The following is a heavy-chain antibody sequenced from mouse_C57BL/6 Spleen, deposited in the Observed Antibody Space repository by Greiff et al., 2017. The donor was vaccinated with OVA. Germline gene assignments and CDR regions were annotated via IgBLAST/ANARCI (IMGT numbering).Heavy chain of an antibody. Sequence: ESGPGLVKPSQSLSLTCSVTGYSITSGYYWNWIRQFPGNNLEWMGYISYDGRNNYNPSLKNRISITRDTSKNQFFLKLNSVTTEDTATYYCARAGYYGSSYWYFDVWGTGTTVTVSS. CDR2: ISYDGRN. J-gene: IGHJ1*03. CDR1: GYSITSGYY. CDR3: ARAGYYGSSYWYFDV. V-gene: IGHV3-6*01. D-gene: IGHD1-1*01.